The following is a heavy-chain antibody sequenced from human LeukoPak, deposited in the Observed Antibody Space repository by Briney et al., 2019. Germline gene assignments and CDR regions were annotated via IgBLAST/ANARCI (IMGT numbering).Heavy chain of an antibody. CDR2: ISSSSSYI. CDR1: GFTFSSYS. D-gene: IGHD3-22*01. CDR3: AKSGYDSSGYSSHFDY. V-gene: IGHV3-21*01. J-gene: IGHJ4*02. Sequence: GGSLRLSCAASGFTFSSYSMNWVRQAPGKGLEWVSSISSSSSYIYYADSVKGRFTISRGNSKNTLYLQMNSLRAEDTAVYYCAKSGYDSSGYSSHFDYWGQGTLVTVSS.